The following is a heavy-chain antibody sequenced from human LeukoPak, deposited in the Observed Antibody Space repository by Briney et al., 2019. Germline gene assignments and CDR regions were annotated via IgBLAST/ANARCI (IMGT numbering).Heavy chain of an antibody. CDR2: IIPIFGTA. Sequence: SVKVSCKASGYTFTGYYMHWVRQAPGQGLEWMGGIIPIFGTANYAQKFQGRVTITADESTSTAYMELSSLRSEDTAVYYCARASITIFGVVKGQGYWFDPWGQGTLVTVSS. V-gene: IGHV1-69*13. D-gene: IGHD3-3*01. J-gene: IGHJ5*02. CDR3: ARASITIFGVVKGQGYWFDP. CDR1: GYTFTGYY.